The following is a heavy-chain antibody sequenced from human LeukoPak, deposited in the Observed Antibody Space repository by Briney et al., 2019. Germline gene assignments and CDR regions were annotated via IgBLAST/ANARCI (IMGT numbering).Heavy chain of an antibody. V-gene: IGHV3-48*01. CDR1: GFTFSSYS. D-gene: IGHD3-22*01. CDR2: ISSSSTSM. Sequence: GGSLRLSCAASGFTFSSYSMNWVRQAPGKGLEWVSYISSSSTSMYYADSVKGRFTISRDNARNSLYLQMNSLRAEDTAVYYCARQNGAGYYYYFDYWGQGTLVTVSS. J-gene: IGHJ4*02. CDR3: ARQNGAGYYYYFDY.